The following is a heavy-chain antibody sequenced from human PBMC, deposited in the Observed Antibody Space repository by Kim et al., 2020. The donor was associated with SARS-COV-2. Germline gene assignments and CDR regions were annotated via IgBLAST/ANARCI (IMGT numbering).Heavy chain of an antibody. CDR3: AKDLHVTAVTFYCSFER. D-gene: IGHD2-15*01. J-gene: IGHJ2*01. CDR2: IFGSGCGK. V-gene: IGHV3-23*01. Sequence: GGSLRLSCAASGFTFSSYAMSWVRQAPGKGLEWVSGIFGSGCGKYYADSVKGRFSISRDNSKNILYLQMSNLRADDTAVYYCAKDLHVTAVTFYCSFERWGRGAPGTVSS. CDR1: GFTFSSYA.